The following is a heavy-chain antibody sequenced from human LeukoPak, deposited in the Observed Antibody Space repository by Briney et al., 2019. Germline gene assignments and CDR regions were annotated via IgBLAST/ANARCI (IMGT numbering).Heavy chain of an antibody. V-gene: IGHV4-59*01. D-gene: IGHD1-14*01. CDR3: ARDALPLGGGYFDL. Sequence: SETLSLTCTVSGGSISSYYWSWIRQPPGKGLEWIGYIYYSGSTNYNPSLKSRVTISVDPSKNQFSLKLSSVTAADTAVYYCARDALPLGGGYFDLWGRGTLVTVSS. CDR2: IYYSGST. CDR1: GGSISSYY. J-gene: IGHJ2*01.